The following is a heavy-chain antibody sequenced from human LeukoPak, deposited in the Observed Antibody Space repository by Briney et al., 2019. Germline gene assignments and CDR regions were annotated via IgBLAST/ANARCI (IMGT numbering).Heavy chain of an antibody. V-gene: IGHV3-21*01. CDR1: GFTFSSYS. CDR2: ISSSSSYI. J-gene: IGHJ4*02. D-gene: IGHD1-7*01. CDR3: ARDPPDNWNYDWVDY. Sequence: GGSLRLSCAASGFTFSSYSMNWVRQAPGKGLEWVSSISSSSSYIYYADSVKGRFTISRDNAKNSLYLQMNSLRAEDTAVYYCARDPPDNWNYDWVDYWGQGTLVTVSS.